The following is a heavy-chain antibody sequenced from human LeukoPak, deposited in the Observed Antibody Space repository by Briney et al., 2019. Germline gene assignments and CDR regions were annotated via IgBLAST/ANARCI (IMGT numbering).Heavy chain of an antibody. J-gene: IGHJ4*02. CDR3: AKDALVTIAAAGTDY. Sequence: GGSLRLSCAASGFTFSSYGMHWVRQAPGKGLEWVAVISYDGSNKYYADSVKGRFTISRDNSKNTLYLQMNSLRAEDTAVYYCAKDALVTIAAAGTDYWGQGTLVTVSS. D-gene: IGHD6-13*01. V-gene: IGHV3-30*18. CDR1: GFTFSSYG. CDR2: ISYDGSNK.